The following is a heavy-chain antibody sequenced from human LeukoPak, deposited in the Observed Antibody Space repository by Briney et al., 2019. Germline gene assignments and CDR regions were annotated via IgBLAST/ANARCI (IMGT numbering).Heavy chain of an antibody. D-gene: IGHD3-22*01. CDR1: GGSISSYY. Sequence: SETLSLTCTVSGGSISSYYWSWIRQPAGKGLEWIGRIYTSGSTNYNPSLKSRVTMSVDTSKNQFSLKLSSVTAADTAVYYCARDHEDSSGYYHDAFDIWGQGTMVTVSS. CDR3: ARDHEDSSGYYHDAFDI. CDR2: IYTSGST. V-gene: IGHV4-4*07. J-gene: IGHJ3*02.